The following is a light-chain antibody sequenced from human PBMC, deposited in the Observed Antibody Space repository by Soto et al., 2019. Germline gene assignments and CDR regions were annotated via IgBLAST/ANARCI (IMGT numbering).Light chain of an antibody. CDR2: GAS. V-gene: IGKV3-20*01. CDR1: QSVSSSY. Sequence: EIVLTQSPGTLSLSPGERATLSCRASQSVSSSYLAWYQQKPGQAPRLLIYGASSRATGIPDRFSGSGSGPYFLLTSSRRSLKGLPGIYCQRYGGSRRTFAQGPKLGIK. CDR3: QRYGGSRRT. J-gene: IGKJ1*01.